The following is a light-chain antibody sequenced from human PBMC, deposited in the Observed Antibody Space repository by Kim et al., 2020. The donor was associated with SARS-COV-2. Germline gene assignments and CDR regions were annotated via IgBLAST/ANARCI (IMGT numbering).Light chain of an antibody. CDR1: HSVASRY. CDR2: GAS. J-gene: IGKJ2*01. V-gene: IGKV3-20*01. Sequence: PGERATLSCRASHSVASRYLAWYQLQPGQAPRLLIFGASSWAAGVPDRFTGSGSGTDFTLTISSLEPEDFAMYYCQQYGTLPYTFGQGTKV. CDR3: QQYGTLPYT.